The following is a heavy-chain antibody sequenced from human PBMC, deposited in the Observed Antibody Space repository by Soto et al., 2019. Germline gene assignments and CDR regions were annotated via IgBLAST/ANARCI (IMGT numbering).Heavy chain of an antibody. CDR2: ISYDGSNK. CDR3: ARAIAARGVIVPSYYYYGMDV. Sequence: GGSLRLSCAASGFTISSYAMHWVRQAPGKGLEWVAVISYDGSNKYYADSVKGRFTISRDNSKNTLYLQMNSLRAEDTAVYYCARAIAARGVIVPSYYYYGMDVWGQGTTVTVSS. J-gene: IGHJ6*02. V-gene: IGHV3-30-3*01. D-gene: IGHD3-16*02. CDR1: GFTISSYA.